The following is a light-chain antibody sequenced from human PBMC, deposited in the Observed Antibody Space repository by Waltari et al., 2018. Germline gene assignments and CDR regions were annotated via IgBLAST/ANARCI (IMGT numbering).Light chain of an antibody. CDR3: HQSYSLPDT. CDR1: QTITTY. J-gene: IGKJ5*01. CDR2: AAS. Sequence: DIHMTQSPSSLSASVGDRVTITCRANQTITTYLNWYQHKSGKAPKLLIYAASSLQGGLPLRFRGSGSGTDFTLTISNLQPEDFATYYCHQSYSLPDTFGQGTRLEIK. V-gene: IGKV1-39*01.